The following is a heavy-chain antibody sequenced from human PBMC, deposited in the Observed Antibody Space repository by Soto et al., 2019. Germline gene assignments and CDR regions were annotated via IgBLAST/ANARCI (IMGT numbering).Heavy chain of an antibody. CDR2: IIPIFGTA. V-gene: IGHV1-69*01. CDR3: AREPHKITIVGVNGMDV. J-gene: IGHJ6*02. D-gene: IGHD3-3*01. CDR1: GGTFSSYA. Sequence: QVQLVQSWAEVKKPGSSVKVSCKASGGTFSSYAISWERQAPGQGLEWMGGIIPIFGTANYAQKFQGRVTITADESTSTAYMELSSLRYEDTAVYYCAREPHKITIVGVNGMDVWGQGTTVTVSS.